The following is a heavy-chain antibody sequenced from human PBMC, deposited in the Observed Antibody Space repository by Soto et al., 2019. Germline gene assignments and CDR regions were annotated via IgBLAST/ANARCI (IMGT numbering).Heavy chain of an antibody. Sequence: ASVKVSCKASGYTFTSYGISWVRQAPGQGLEWMGWISAYNGNTNYAQKLQGRVTMTTDTSTSTAYMELRSLRSDDTAVYYCARDQRVVVITSDAHAFGIWGQGTMVTVSS. D-gene: IGHD3-22*01. CDR1: GYTFTSYG. CDR2: ISAYNGNT. V-gene: IGHV1-18*01. CDR3: ARDQRVVVITSDAHAFGI. J-gene: IGHJ3*02.